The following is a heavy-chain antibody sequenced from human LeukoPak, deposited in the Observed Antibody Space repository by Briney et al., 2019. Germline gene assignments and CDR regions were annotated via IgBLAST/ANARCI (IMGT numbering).Heavy chain of an antibody. CDR3: ARDPSHHSGTFDI. V-gene: IGHV4-34*11. D-gene: IGHD2-15*01. CDR2: VYFSGDT. CDR1: GGSFSAYY. J-gene: IGHJ3*02. Sequence: SETLSLTCAVYGGSFSAYYWSWIRQPPGKGLEWIGDVYFSGDTKYNPSLQSRATISLDTSQNQFSLRLRSVTAADTAVYYCARDPSHHSGTFDIWGQGTMVTVSS.